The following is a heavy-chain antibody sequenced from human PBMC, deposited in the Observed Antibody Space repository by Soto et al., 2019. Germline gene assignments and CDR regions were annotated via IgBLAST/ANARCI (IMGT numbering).Heavy chain of an antibody. V-gene: IGHV4-39*01. J-gene: IGHJ4*02. CDR2: IYYSGST. CDR3: ARSQQYCSSTSCYKGSITIFGVVMGVFDY. D-gene: IGHD2-2*02. CDR1: GGCISSSSDY. Sequence: SETLSLTCTVSGGCISSSSDYWGWIRQPPGKGLEWSGGIYYSGSTYYNPSLKSRVTISVDTSKNQFSLKLSSVTAAYTAVYYCARSQQYCSSTSCYKGSITIFGVVMGVFDYWGQGTLVTVSS.